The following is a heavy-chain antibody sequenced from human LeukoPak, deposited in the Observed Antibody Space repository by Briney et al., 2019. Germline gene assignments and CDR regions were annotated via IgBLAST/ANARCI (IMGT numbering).Heavy chain of an antibody. CDR2: ISGSGGST. D-gene: IGHD4-17*01. Sequence: GGSLRLSCAASGFTFSSYAMSWVRQAPGKGLEWVSAISGSGGSTYYADSVKGRFTISRDNSKNTLYLQMNSLRAEDTAVYYCAKATDYGDSEPGFDYWGQGTLVTVSS. J-gene: IGHJ4*02. CDR3: AKATDYGDSEPGFDY. V-gene: IGHV3-23*01. CDR1: GFTFSSYA.